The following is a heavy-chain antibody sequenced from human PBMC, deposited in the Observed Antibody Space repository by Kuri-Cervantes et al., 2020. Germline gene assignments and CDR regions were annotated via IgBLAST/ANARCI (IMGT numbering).Heavy chain of an antibody. J-gene: IGHJ3*02. CDR1: GGSISSYY. CDR3: ARDPFGELLSGAFDI. D-gene: IGHD3-10*01. CDR2: IYTSGST. Sequence: SETLSLTCTVSGGSISSYYWSWIRQPPGKGLEWIGYIYTSGSTNYNPSLKSRVTMSVNTSKNQFSLKLSSVTAADTAVYYCARDPFGELLSGAFDIWGRGTMVTVSS. V-gene: IGHV4-4*08.